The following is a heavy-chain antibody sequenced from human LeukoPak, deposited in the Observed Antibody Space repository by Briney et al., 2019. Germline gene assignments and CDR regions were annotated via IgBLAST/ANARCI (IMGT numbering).Heavy chain of an antibody. CDR2: ISNNGDST. Sequence: GGSLRLSCSASGFTFSTYAMHWVRQAPGKGLEYVSAISNNGDSTYYADSVKGRFTISRDNSKNTLYLQMSSLRAEDTAVYYCVKERSGTTRGAFDIWGQGTVVTVSS. D-gene: IGHD1-7*01. J-gene: IGHJ3*02. CDR1: GFTFSTYA. CDR3: VKERSGTTRGAFDI. V-gene: IGHV3-64D*09.